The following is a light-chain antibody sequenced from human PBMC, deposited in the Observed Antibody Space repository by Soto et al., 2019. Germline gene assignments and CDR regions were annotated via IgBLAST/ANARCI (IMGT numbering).Light chain of an antibody. CDR3: QQRFDWPKIT. CDR1: QSVSSY. J-gene: IGKJ5*01. V-gene: IGKV3-11*01. Sequence: EIVLTQSPATLSLSPGERATLSCRASQSVSSYLAWYQQKPGQAPRLLIYDASNRATGIPARFSGSGSGTDFSLTISSLEPEDFGVFYCQQRFDWPKITFGQGTRLEIK. CDR2: DAS.